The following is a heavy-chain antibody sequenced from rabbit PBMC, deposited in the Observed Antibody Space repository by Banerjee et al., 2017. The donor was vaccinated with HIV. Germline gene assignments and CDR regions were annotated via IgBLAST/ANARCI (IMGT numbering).Heavy chain of an antibody. Sequence: QEQLVESGGGLVQPEGSLTLTCTASGIDFSSGYYMCWVRQALGKGLEWIGCIYSGGGTTFYASWAKGRFTISKTSSTTVTLQMTSLTAADTATYFCVRMVGYDDYGDYDYFNLRGQGTLVTVS. D-gene: IGHD2-1*01. V-gene: IGHV1S45*01. J-gene: IGHJ4*01. CDR1: GIDFSSGYY. CDR3: VRMVGYDDYGDYDYFNL. CDR2: IYSGGGTT.